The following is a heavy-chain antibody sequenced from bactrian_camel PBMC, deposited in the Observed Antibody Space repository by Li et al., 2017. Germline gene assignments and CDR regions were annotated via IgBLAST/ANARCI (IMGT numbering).Heavy chain of an antibody. CDR1: RYTFSNYC. D-gene: IGHD6*01. Sequence: HVQLVESGGGSVQPGGSLRLSCAASRYTFSNYCMGWFRQAPGKEREGVASLDINGSTSYADSVKGRFTISKDNAKNTLTLQMNGLKPEDSGMYYCAHDPVRCSNGPYLLMPRYKNWGRGTQVTVS. CDR2: LDINGST. V-gene: IGHV3S26*01. J-gene: IGHJ4*01. CDR3: AHDPVRCSNGPYLLMPRYKN.